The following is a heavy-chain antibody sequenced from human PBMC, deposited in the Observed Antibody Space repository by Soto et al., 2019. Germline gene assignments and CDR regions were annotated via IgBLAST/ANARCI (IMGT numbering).Heavy chain of an antibody. CDR2: MSFDGSNK. Sequence: PGGSLRLSCAASGFTFSSYGIHWVRQAPGKGLEWVAAMSFDGSNKDYGDSVKGRFTISRDNSKNTAYLLMNILRSEDTAVYFCAKTPNSSGYHRALDYWGQGTLVTVSS. V-gene: IGHV3-30*18. D-gene: IGHD3-22*01. CDR3: AKTPNSSGYHRALDY. CDR1: GFTFSSYG. J-gene: IGHJ4*02.